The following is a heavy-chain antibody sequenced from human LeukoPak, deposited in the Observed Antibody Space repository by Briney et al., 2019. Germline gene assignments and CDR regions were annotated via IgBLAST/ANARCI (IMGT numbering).Heavy chain of an antibody. CDR3: ARDSFPYCSGGSCWNY. D-gene: IGHD2-15*01. J-gene: IGHJ4*02. Sequence: GASVKVSCKASGGTFSSYAISWVRQAPGQGLEWMGGIIPILGTANYAQKFQGRVTITADESTSTAYMELSSLRSEDTAVYYCARDSFPYCSGGSCWNYWGQGTLVTVSS. V-gene: IGHV1-69*13. CDR1: GGTFSSYA. CDR2: IIPILGTA.